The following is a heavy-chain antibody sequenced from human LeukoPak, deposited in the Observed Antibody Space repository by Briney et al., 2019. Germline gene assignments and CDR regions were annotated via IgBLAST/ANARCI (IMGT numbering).Heavy chain of an antibody. CDR1: GGSISGGSYY. J-gene: IGHJ3*02. CDR3: ASTTTYYYDSSGYGLGI. V-gene: IGHV4-61*02. D-gene: IGHD3-22*01. Sequence: SETLSLTCTVSGGSISGGSYYWSWIRQPAGKGLEWIGRIYTSGSTNYNPSLKSRVTISVDTSKNQFSLKLSSVTAADTAVYYCASTTTYYYDSSGYGLGIWGQGTMVTVSS. CDR2: IYTSGST.